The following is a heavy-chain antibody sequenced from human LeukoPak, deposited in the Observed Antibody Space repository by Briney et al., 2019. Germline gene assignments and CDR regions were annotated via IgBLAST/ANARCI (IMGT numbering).Heavy chain of an antibody. Sequence: ASVKVSRKASGYTFTGYYMHWVRQAPGQGLEWLGCINPNSGGTNYAQKFQGRVTMTRDTSISTAYMELSRLRSDDTAVYYCARASYDILTDYPFDCWGQGTLVTVSS. CDR3: ARASYDILTDYPFDC. CDR2: INPNSGGT. CDR1: GYTFTGYY. V-gene: IGHV1-2*02. J-gene: IGHJ4*02. D-gene: IGHD3-9*01.